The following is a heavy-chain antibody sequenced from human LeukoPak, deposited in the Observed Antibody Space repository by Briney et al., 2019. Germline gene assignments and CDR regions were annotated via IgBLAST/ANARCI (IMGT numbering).Heavy chain of an antibody. V-gene: IGHV4-59*01. Sequence: PSETLSLTCTVSRGSISPYYWSWIRQSPGKGLQWIGYIYYIGTTNYNPSLQSRVTMSVDTSTNQFTLNLASVTAADTAVYYCARGGFESCSAGSCLLGNYWGQGILVAVSS. CDR3: ARGGFESCSAGSCLLGNY. CDR1: RGSISPYY. CDR2: IYYIGTT. D-gene: IGHD2-15*01. J-gene: IGHJ4*02.